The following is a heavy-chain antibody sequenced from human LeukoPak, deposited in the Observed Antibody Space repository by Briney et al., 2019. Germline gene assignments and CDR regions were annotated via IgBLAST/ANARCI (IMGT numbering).Heavy chain of an antibody. CDR3: ARDPVPYSSSWFAADY. D-gene: IGHD6-13*01. J-gene: IGHJ4*02. CDR2: ISYDGSNK. Sequence: GGSLRLSCAASGFTFSSYAMHWVRQAPGKGLGWVAVISYDGSNKYYADSVKGRFTISRDNSKNTLYLQMNSLRAEDTAVYYCARDPVPYSSSWFAADYWGQGTLVTVSS. V-gene: IGHV3-30*04. CDR1: GFTFSSYA.